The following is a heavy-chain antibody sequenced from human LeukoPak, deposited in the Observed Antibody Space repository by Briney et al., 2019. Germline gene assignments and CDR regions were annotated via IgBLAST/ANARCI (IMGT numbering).Heavy chain of an antibody. V-gene: IGHV3-74*01. Sequence: RPGGSLRLSCAASGFTFSSYWMHWVRQAPGKGLVWVSRIKSDGSTTSYADSVKGRFTISRDNAKNTLYLQMNSLRAEDTAVYHCAKSDWFDPWGQGTLVTVSS. CDR2: IKSDGSTT. J-gene: IGHJ5*02. CDR3: AKSDWFDP. CDR1: GFTFSSYW.